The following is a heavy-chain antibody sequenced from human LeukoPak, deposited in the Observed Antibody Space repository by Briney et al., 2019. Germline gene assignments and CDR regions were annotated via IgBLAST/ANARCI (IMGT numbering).Heavy chain of an antibody. Sequence: ASVKVSCKASGYTFTSYAMHWVRQAPGQRLEWMGWINAGNGNTKYSQKFQGRVTITRDTSASTAYMELSSLRSEDTAVYYCAREGAVAGTRNYYCGMDVWGQGTTVTVSS. CDR2: INAGNGNT. D-gene: IGHD6-19*01. J-gene: IGHJ6*02. CDR1: GYTFTSYA. CDR3: AREGAVAGTRNYYCGMDV. V-gene: IGHV1-3*01.